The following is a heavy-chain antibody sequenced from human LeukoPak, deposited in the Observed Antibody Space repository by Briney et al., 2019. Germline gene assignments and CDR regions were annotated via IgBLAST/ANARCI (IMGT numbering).Heavy chain of an antibody. Sequence: PGGSLRLSCAASGFTFSSYGMHWVRQAPGKGLEWVAVIWYDGSNKYYADSVKGRFTISRDNSKNTLYLQMNSLRAEDTAVYYCARSPDDILTGYYNTLDYWGQGTLVTVSS. CDR1: GFTFSSYG. D-gene: IGHD3-9*01. CDR3: ARSPDDILTGYYNTLDY. J-gene: IGHJ4*02. V-gene: IGHV3-33*01. CDR2: IWYDGSNK.